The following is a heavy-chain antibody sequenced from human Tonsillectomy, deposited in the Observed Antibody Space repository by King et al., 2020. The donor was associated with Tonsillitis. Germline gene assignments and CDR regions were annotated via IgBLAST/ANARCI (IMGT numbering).Heavy chain of an antibody. J-gene: IGHJ3*02. CDR2: IKQDGSVK. CDR3: ARDTAPYDSSSYYDAFDI. D-gene: IGHD3-22*01. CDR1: GFTFSRYW. Sequence: VQLVESGGGLVQPGGLLRLSCAASGFTFSRYWMILLRQAPGKGLEWVANIKQDGSVKYYADSVKGRFTISRDNAKSSVFLQMNSLRAEDTAVYYCARDTAPYDSSSYYDAFDIWGQGTMVTVSS. V-gene: IGHV3-7*03.